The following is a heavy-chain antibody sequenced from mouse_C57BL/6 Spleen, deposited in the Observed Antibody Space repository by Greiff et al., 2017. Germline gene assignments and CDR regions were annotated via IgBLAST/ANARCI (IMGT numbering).Heavy chain of an antibody. J-gene: IGHJ3*01. Sequence: EVKLMESGPGLVEPSQSLSLTCSVTGYSITSGYYWNWIRQFPGNKLEWMGYISYDGSNNYNPSLKNRISITRDTSKNQFFLKLNSVTTEDTATYYCARGLSKTGTAWFAYWGQGTLVTVSA. CDR3: ARGLSKTGTAWFAY. V-gene: IGHV3-6*01. CDR1: GYSITSGYY. D-gene: IGHD4-1*01. CDR2: ISYDGSN.